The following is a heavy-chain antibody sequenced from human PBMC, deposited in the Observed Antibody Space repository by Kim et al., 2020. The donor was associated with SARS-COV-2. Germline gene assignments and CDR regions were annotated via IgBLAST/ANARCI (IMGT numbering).Heavy chain of an antibody. J-gene: IGHJ4*02. Sequence: YEDAVKGRFTISRDNSKNTLYLQMNSLRAEDTAVYYCARARGKILYYFDYWGQGTLVTVSS. CDR3: ARARGKILYYFDY. V-gene: IGHV3-53*01. D-gene: IGHD3-10*01.